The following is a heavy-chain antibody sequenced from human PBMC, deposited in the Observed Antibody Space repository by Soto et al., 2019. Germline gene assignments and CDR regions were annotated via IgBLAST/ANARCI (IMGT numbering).Heavy chain of an antibody. CDR2: ISAYNGNT. D-gene: IGHD6-19*01. J-gene: IGHJ6*02. CDR1: GYTFTSYG. Sequence: ASVKVSCKASGYTFTSYGISWVRQAPGQGLEWMGWISAYNGNTNYAQKLQGRVTMTTDTSTSTAYMELRSLRSDDTAVYYCARDKRIAVAFYYYYGMDVWGQGTTVTVS. V-gene: IGHV1-18*04. CDR3: ARDKRIAVAFYYYYGMDV.